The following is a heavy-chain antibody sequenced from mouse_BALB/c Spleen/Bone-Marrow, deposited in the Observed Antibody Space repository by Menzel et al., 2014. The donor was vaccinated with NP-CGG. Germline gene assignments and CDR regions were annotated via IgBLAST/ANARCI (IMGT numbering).Heavy chain of an antibody. V-gene: IGHV2-6-1*01. CDR2: IWNDGST. CDR3: AKHGGGYFDY. Sequence: VQVVESGPGLVAPPQSLSITCTISGFSLTSYGVHWVRQPPGKGLEWLTVIWNDGSTTYNSALKSRLTISKDNSKSQVFLKMNSLQTDDTGMYYCAKHGGGYFDYWGQGTSLTVSS. J-gene: IGHJ2*02. CDR1: GFSLTSYG.